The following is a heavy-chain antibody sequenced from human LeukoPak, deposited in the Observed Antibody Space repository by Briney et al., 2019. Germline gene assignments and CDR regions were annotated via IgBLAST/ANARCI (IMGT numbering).Heavy chain of an antibody. CDR3: AKDRPSYILTGATYYYYGMDV. D-gene: IGHD3-9*01. CDR1: GFTFNNYA. Sequence: PGGSLRLSCTASGFTFNNYAMSWVRQAPGKGLEWVAVISYDGSNKYYADSVKGRFTISRDNSKNTLYLQMNSLRAEDTAVYYCAKDRPSYILTGATYYYYGMDVWGQGTTVTVSS. V-gene: IGHV3-30*18. CDR2: ISYDGSNK. J-gene: IGHJ6*02.